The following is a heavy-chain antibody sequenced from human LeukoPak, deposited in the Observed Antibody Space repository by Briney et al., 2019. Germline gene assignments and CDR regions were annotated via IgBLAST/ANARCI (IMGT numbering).Heavy chain of an antibody. Sequence: SETLSLTCTVSGGSMSSYYWSWIRQPPGKGLEWIGYIYYSGSTNYNPSLKSRVTISVDTSKNQFSLKLSSVTAADTAVYYCARGGRFRAFDIWGQGTMVTVSS. CDR1: GGSMSSYY. CDR3: ARGGRFRAFDI. CDR2: IYYSGST. D-gene: IGHD2-15*01. J-gene: IGHJ3*02. V-gene: IGHV4-59*01.